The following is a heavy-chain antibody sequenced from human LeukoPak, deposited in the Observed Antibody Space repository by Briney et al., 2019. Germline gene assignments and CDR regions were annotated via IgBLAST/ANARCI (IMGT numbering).Heavy chain of an antibody. Sequence: GGSLRLSCAASGFTFSSYNMNWVRQAPGKGLEWVSYITSSSSTIYYADSVRGRSTISRDNAKNSLYLQMNSLRAEDTAVYYCARDGRGIAVAGTPSYWGQGTLVTVSS. CDR1: GFTFSSYN. D-gene: IGHD6-19*01. V-gene: IGHV3-48*01. J-gene: IGHJ4*02. CDR3: ARDGRGIAVAGTPSY. CDR2: ITSSSSTI.